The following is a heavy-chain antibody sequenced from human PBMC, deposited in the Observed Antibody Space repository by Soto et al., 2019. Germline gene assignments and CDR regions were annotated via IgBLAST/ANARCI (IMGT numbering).Heavy chain of an antibody. Sequence: PGESLKISCKGSGYSFTSYWINWVRQMPGKGLEWMGRIDPSDSYINYSPSFQGHVTISADKSISTAYLQWSSLKASDTAMYYCARLQVVMELNGMDVWGQGTMVTVSS. CDR1: GYSFTSYW. CDR2: IDPSDSYI. CDR3: ARLQVVMELNGMDV. D-gene: IGHD2-15*01. V-gene: IGHV5-10-1*01. J-gene: IGHJ6*02.